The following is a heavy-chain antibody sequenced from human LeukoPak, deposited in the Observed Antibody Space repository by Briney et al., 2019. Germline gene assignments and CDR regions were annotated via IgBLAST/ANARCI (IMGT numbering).Heavy chain of an antibody. V-gene: IGHV3-9*01. D-gene: IGHD5-18*01. J-gene: IGHJ4*02. Sequence: GGSLRLSCAASGFTFDDYAMHWVRQVPGKGLEWVSGISWNSGNIGYADSVKGRFTISRDNARNSLYLQTNSLRAEDTALYYCAKDYTAMVRGVDYWGQGTLVTVSS. CDR2: ISWNSGNI. CDR3: AKDYTAMVRGVDY. CDR1: GFTFDDYA.